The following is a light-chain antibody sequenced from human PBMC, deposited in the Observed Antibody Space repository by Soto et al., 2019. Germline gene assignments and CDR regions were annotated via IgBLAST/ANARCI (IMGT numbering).Light chain of an antibody. J-gene: IGLJ1*01. CDR3: SSYSISTAYL. V-gene: IGLV2-14*01. Sequence: LTQPASVSGSPGQSITISCTGTSSDVGGYDYVSWYQLHPGKAPKLMVFEVNNRPSGVSYRFSGSKSGNTASLTISGLQAEDEADYFCSSYSISTAYLFGTGTKATVL. CDR2: EVN. CDR1: SSDVGGYDY.